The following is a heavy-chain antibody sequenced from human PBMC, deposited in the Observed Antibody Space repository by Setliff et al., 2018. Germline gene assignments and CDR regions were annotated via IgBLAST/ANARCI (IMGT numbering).Heavy chain of an antibody. CDR2: INYYGSIFDDRTTYST. CDR1: GGSISNSTFY. D-gene: IGHD5-12*01. Sequence: SETLSLTCTVSGGSISNSTFYWGWIRQPPGKGLEWIGSINYYGSIFDDRTTYSTYYNPSLKSRATISIDTSKSQFSLKLSSMTAADTALYYCARNPDFLQYSFDLWGRGTLVTVSS. V-gene: IGHV4-39*07. CDR3: ARNPDFLQYSFDL. J-gene: IGHJ2*01.